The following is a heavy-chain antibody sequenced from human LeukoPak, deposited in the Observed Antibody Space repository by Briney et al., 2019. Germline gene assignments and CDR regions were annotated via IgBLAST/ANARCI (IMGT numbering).Heavy chain of an antibody. J-gene: IGHJ5*02. D-gene: IGHD3-22*01. V-gene: IGHV4-59*01. CDR1: GGSIGSYY. Sequence: SETLSLTCTVSGGSIGSYYWSWIRQPPGKGLEWIGYINYSGTNNYNPSLKSRVSISVDTSKNQFSLKLSSVTAADTAVYYCARGTMMVGPWGQGTQVTVSS. CDR2: INYSGTN. CDR3: ARGTMMVGP.